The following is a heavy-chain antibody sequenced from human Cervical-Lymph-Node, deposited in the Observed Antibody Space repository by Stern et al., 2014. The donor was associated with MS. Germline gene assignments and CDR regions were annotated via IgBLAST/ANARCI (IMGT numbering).Heavy chain of an antibody. J-gene: IGHJ4*02. V-gene: IGHV1-69*06. CDR1: GGTFKTHP. CDR3: ASSVVASGH. D-gene: IGHD2-21*01. CDR2: IIPFLNTT. Sequence: QVQLVQSGAEVKKPGSSVKVSCKASGGTFKTHPITWGRQAPGQGLEWMGGIIPFLNTTNYAQKLQGRIPITADKSTGAIYMEISSLRSDDTAVYYCASSVVASGHWGQGTLVIVS.